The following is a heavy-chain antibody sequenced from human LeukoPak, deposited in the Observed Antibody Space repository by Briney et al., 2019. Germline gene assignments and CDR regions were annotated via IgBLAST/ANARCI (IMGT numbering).Heavy chain of an antibody. CDR3: ARVSSSGWNFRDY. CDR2: TKQDGSEK. D-gene: IGHD6-19*01. V-gene: IGHV3-7*01. J-gene: IGHJ4*02. Sequence: GGSLRPSCAASGFTFSSYWMSWVRQAPGKGLEWVANTKQDGSEKYYVDSVKGRFTISRDNAKNSLYLQMNSLRAEDTAVYYCARVSSSGWNFRDYWGQGTLVTVSS. CDR1: GFTFSSYW.